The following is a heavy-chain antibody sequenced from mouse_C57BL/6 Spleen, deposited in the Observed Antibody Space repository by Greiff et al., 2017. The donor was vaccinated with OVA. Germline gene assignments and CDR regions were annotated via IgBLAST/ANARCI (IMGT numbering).Heavy chain of an antibody. CDR1: GFNIKDDY. V-gene: IGHV14-4*01. J-gene: IGHJ3*01. D-gene: IGHD2-4*01. CDR2: IDPENGDT. Sequence: VQLQQSGAELVRPGASVKLSCTASGFNIKDDYMHWVKQRPEQGLEWIGWIDPENGDTEYASKFQGKATITADTSSNTAYLQLSSLTSEDTAVYYCTKDYDGGFAYWGQGTLVTVSA. CDR3: TKDYDGGFAY.